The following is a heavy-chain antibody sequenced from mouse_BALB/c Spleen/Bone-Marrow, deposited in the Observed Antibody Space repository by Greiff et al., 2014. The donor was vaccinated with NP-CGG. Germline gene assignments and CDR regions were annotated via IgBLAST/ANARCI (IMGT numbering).Heavy chain of an antibody. J-gene: IGHJ4*01. D-gene: IGHD2-10*02. Sequence: DVQLVESGGGLVKPGGSLKLSCAASGFTFSDYYMYWVRQTPEEGLEWVATISDGGGYTYYPDSVWGRFTISRDNAKNNLYLQMSSLKSEDTAMYYCARSGERYGAMDYWGQGTSVTVFS. CDR2: ISDGGGYT. CDR1: GFTFSDYY. CDR3: ARSGERYGAMDY. V-gene: IGHV5-4*02.